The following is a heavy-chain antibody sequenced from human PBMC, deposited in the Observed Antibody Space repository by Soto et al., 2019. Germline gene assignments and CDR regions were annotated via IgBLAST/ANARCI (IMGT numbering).Heavy chain of an antibody. Sequence: SGPTLVNPTQTLTLTCSFSGFSLSTSGMCVSWIRQPPGKALEWLARIDWDDDKYYSTSLKTRLTISKDTSKNQVVLTMTNMDPVDTATYYCARIRVIYSSGWSYIDYWGQGTLVTVSS. V-gene: IGHV2-70*11. CDR2: IDWDDDK. CDR3: ARIRVIYSSGWSYIDY. CDR1: GFSLSTSGMC. J-gene: IGHJ4*02. D-gene: IGHD6-19*01.